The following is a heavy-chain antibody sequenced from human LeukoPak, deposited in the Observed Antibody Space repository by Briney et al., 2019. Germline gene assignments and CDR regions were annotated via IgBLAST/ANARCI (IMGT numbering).Heavy chain of an antibody. Sequence: PSETLSLTCTVSGGSISSSSCYWGWISKPPGKGMEWIGSIYYSGSTYYNPSLKSQFTISVDTSKNQFSLKLSSVTAADTAVYYCARQQDVYYFDYWGQGTLVTVSS. CDR2: IYYSGST. V-gene: IGHV4-39*01. CDR1: GGSISSSSCY. J-gene: IGHJ4*02. CDR3: ARQQDVYYFDY.